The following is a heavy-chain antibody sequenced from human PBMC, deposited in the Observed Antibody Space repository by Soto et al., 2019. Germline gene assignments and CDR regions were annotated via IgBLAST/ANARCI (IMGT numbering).Heavy chain of an antibody. D-gene: IGHD3-22*01. J-gene: IGHJ1*01. V-gene: IGHV3-23*01. CDR2: ISGSGDST. Sequence: GSLRLSCAASGFTFSTNGMSWVRQVPGKGLEWVSGISGSGDSTYYADSVKGRFTISRVNSKNTLYLHMNSLRAEDTAVYFCAKLTHYYDSSGSGYWGQGTLVTVSS. CDR3: AKLTHYYDSSGSGY. CDR1: GFTFSTNG.